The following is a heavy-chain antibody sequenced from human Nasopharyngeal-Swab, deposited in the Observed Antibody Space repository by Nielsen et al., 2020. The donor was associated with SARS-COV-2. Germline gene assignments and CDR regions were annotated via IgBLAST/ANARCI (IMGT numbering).Heavy chain of an antibody. V-gene: IGHV1-2*06. Sequence: ASVKVSCKASGYTFTDYYIHWVRQAPGQGLQWMGRVNGTTGGINPPQKFQGRVTMTRDTSVSTAYMELTGLRSDDTAVYYCARGHSSSVSYYYVDVWGQGTTVTVSS. D-gene: IGHD6-6*01. CDR1: GYTFTDYY. CDR2: VNGTTGGI. J-gene: IGHJ6*02. CDR3: ARGHSSSVSYYYVDV.